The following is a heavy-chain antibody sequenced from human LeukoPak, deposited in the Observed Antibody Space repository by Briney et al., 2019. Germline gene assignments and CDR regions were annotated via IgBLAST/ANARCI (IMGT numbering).Heavy chain of an antibody. CDR2: INSDGSTT. CDR1: GFTFSSYW. V-gene: IGHV3-74*01. Sequence: GGSLRLSCAASGFTFSSYWMYWVRQAPGKGLVWVSRINSDGSTTSYADSVKGRFTISSDNAKNTLYLQMNSLRAEDTAVYYCARVGTTSNFYYYYGMDVWGQGTTVTVSS. D-gene: IGHD2/OR15-2a*01. CDR3: ARVGTTSNFYYYYGMDV. J-gene: IGHJ6*02.